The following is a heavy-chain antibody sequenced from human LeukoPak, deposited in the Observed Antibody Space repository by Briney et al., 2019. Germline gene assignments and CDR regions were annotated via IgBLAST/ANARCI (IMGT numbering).Heavy chain of an antibody. CDR2: IYYSGST. D-gene: IGHD5-24*01. CDR3: ARQERWLQFNYFDY. V-gene: IGHV4-59*08. Sequence: SETLSLTCTVSGGSISSYYWSWIRQPPGKGLEWIGYIYYSGSTNYNPSLKSRVTISVDTSKNQFSLKLSSVTAADTAVYYCARQERWLQFNYFDYWAREPWSPSPQ. J-gene: IGHJ4*02. CDR1: GGSISSYY.